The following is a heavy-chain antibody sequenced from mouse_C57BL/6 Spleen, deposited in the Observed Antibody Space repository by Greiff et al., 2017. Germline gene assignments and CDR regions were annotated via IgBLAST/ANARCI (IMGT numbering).Heavy chain of an antibody. CDR1: GFTFSSYA. D-gene: IGHD1-1*01. CDR3: ARDRDGSSSFAY. J-gene: IGHJ3*01. V-gene: IGHV5-4*01. CDR2: ISDGGSYT. Sequence: EVKVVESGGGLVKPGGSLKLSCAASGFTFSSYAMSWVRQTPEKRLEWVATISDGGSYTYYPDNVKGRFTISRDNAKNNLYLQMSHLKSEDTAMYYCARDRDGSSSFAYWGQGTLVTVSA.